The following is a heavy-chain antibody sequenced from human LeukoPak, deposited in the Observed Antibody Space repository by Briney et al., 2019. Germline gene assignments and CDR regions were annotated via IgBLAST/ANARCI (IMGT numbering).Heavy chain of an antibody. CDR3: AKQKPTNYDFWSGYWFDY. CDR2: ISGSGGST. D-gene: IGHD3-3*01. V-gene: IGHV3-23*01. J-gene: IGHJ4*02. Sequence: PGASLRLPCAASGFTFSSYAMSWVRQAPGKGLEWVSAISGSGGSTYYADSVKGRFTISRDNSKNTLYLQMNSLRAEDTAVYYCAKQKPTNYDFWSGYWFDYWGQGTLVTVSS. CDR1: GFTFSSYA.